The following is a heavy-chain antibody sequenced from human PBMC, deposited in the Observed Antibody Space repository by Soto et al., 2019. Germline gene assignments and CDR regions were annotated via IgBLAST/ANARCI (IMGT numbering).Heavy chain of an antibody. J-gene: IGHJ4*02. D-gene: IGHD6-13*01. Sequence: SGFTFSDYYMTWIRQAPGKGLEWVSYISSSTSHTNYADSVKVRFTISSDNAKNSLFLQMNSLRAEDTAVYYCARGRGAAADYFDFWGQGTLVTVSS. V-gene: IGHV3-11*05. CDR3: ARGRGAAADYFDF. CDR1: GFTFSDYY. CDR2: ISSSTSHT.